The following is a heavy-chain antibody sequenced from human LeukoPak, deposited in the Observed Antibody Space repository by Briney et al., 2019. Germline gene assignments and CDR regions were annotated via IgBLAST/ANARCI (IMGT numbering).Heavy chain of an antibody. Sequence: VRQMXXXXXXWMGIIYPGDSDTRYSPSFQGQVTISADKSISTAYLQWSSLKASDTAIYYCARHTSSSLHWGQGTLVTVPS. CDR2: IYPGDSDT. CDR3: ARHTSSSLH. J-gene: IGHJ4*02. V-gene: IGHV5-51*01. D-gene: IGHD6-6*01.